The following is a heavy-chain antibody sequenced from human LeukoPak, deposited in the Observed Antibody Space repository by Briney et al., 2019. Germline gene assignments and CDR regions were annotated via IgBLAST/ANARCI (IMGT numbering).Heavy chain of an antibody. J-gene: IGHJ4*02. CDR1: GYTFTGYY. Sequence: ASVKVSCKASGYTFTGYYMHWLRQAPGQGLEWMGWINPNNGGTNYAQRFQGRVTMTRDTSINTAYMEVGRLRFDDTAVYYCAGGPSLGTTHPYFDYWGQGTLVTVSS. D-gene: IGHD2-15*01. CDR3: AGGPSLGTTHPYFDY. V-gene: IGHV1-2*02. CDR2: INPNNGGT.